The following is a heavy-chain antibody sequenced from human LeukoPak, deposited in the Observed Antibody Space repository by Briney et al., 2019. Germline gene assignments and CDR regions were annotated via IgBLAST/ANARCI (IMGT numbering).Heavy chain of an antibody. CDR2: IYHGSA. J-gene: IGHJ5*01. V-gene: IGHV4-61*01. CDR3: AREGGRQWLVSGALDS. D-gene: IGHD6-19*01. Sequence: SETLSLTCTVSDDSVSSSRYYWTWIRQPPGKALEWIGYIYHGSATYNPSLESRVTLSMDTSKNQYSLKMTSVTAADTAVYYCAREGGRQWLVSGALDSWGQGTLVTVSS. CDR1: DDSVSSSRYY.